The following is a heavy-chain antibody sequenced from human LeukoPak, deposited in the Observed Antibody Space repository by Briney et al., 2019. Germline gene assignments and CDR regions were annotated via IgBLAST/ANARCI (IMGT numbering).Heavy chain of an antibody. CDR3: ARRGGHITMVRGVIIDGGYYMDV. D-gene: IGHD3-10*01. CDR2: MNPNSGNT. Sequence: ASVKVSCKASGYTFTNYGINWVRQATGQGLEWMGWMNPNSGNTGYAQKFQGRVTITRNTSISTAYMELSSLRSEDTAVYYCARRGGHITMVRGVIIDGGYYMDVWGKGTTVTVSS. J-gene: IGHJ6*03. CDR1: GYTFTNYG. V-gene: IGHV1-8*03.